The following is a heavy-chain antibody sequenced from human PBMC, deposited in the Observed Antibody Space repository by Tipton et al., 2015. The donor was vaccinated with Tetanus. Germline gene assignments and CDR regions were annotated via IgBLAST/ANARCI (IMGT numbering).Heavy chain of an antibody. CDR2: ISRSGRNT. J-gene: IGHJ4*02. V-gene: IGHV3-64D*08. D-gene: IGHD6-19*01. CDR1: GFSFSDYA. Sequence: SLRLSCSASGFSFSDYAMHWVRQAPGKGLEYVSGISRSGRNTYYADSVKGRFTISRDNSRNTLYLQMTSLRADDTAVFYCAKDILGSGWFFFDYWGRGSLVAVSS. CDR3: AKDILGSGWFFFDY.